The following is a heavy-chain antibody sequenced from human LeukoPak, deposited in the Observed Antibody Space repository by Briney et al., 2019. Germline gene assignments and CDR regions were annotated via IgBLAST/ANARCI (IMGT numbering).Heavy chain of an antibody. CDR3: AKGLSLGYCSSTSCSEYFQH. D-gene: IGHD2-2*01. Sequence: PGGSLRLSCAVSGFTFSSYAMSWVRQAPGKGLEWVLAISGSGGSTYYADSVKGRFTISRDNSKNTLYLQMNSLRAEDTAVYYCAKGLSLGYCSSTSCSEYFQHWGQGTLVTVPS. CDR1: GFTFSSYA. CDR2: ISGSGGST. J-gene: IGHJ1*01. V-gene: IGHV3-23*01.